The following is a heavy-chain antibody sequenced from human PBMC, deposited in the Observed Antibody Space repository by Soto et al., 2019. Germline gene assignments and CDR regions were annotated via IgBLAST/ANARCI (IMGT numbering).Heavy chain of an antibody. CDR1: GGSTSSRNW. V-gene: IGHV4-4*02. J-gene: IGHJ6*02. Sequence: QVQLQESGPGLVKPSGTLSLTCAVSGGSTSSRNWWSWVRQPPGKGLEWIGEINHSGSTNYNPSLTIPLTISVDKSKNQFSLKLTSVTAADTAVYYCARDRDSSDTGGMDVWGQGNTVTVSS. CDR3: ARDRDSSDTGGMDV. D-gene: IGHD3-22*01. CDR2: INHSGST.